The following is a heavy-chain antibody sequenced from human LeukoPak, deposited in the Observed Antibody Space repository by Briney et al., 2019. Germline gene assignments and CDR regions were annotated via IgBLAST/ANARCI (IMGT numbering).Heavy chain of an antibody. Sequence: GGSLRLSCAASGFTSSSYSMNWVRQAPGQGLEWVSSISSSSSYTYYADSVKGRFTISRDNAKSSLYLQMNSLRAEDTAVYYCARLTTVTTSYYYGMDVWGQGTTVTVSS. D-gene: IGHD4-17*01. CDR1: GFTSSSYS. J-gene: IGHJ6*02. CDR2: ISSSSSYT. V-gene: IGHV3-21*01. CDR3: ARLTTVTTSYYYGMDV.